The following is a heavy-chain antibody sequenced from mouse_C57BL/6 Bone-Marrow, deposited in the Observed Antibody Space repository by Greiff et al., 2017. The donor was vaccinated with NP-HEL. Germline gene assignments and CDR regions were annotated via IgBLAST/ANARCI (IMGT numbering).Heavy chain of an antibody. CDR1: GYAFSSSW. D-gene: IGHD2-4*01. V-gene: IGHV1-82*01. CDR2: IYPGDGDT. Sequence: VKLVESGPELVKPGASVKISCKASGYAFSSSWMNWVKQRPGKGLEWIGRIYPGDGDTNYNGKFKGKATLTADKSSSTAYMQLSSLTSEDSAVYFCATIYYDYDGYAMDYWGQGTSVTVSS. J-gene: IGHJ4*01. CDR3: ATIYYDYDGYAMDY.